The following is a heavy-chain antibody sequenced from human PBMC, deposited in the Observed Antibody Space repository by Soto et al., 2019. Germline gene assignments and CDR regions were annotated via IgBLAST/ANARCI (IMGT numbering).Heavy chain of an antibody. V-gene: IGHV3-30*18. CDR2: ISYDGSNK. CDR1: GFTFSSYG. J-gene: IGHJ4*02. D-gene: IGHD6-19*01. Sequence: QVQLVESGGGVVQPGRSLRLSCAASGFTFSSYGMHWVRQAPGKGLEWVAGISYDGSNKYYADSVKGRFTISRHNSKNTLYLQMNSLSAEDTAVYYCAKDPSGSYYFDYWGQGTLVTVSS. CDR3: AKDPSGSYYFDY.